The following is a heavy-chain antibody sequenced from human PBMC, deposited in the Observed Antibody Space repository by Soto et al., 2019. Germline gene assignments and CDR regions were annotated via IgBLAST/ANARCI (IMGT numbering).Heavy chain of an antibody. D-gene: IGHD6-13*01. Sequence: GGSLRLSCAASGFTFSNYAMTWVRQAPTKGLEWVSSMSTTTYYAPSVKGRFTISRDNSKNTLYLQMNSLRAEDTAIYYCAKGSSWSEFEYWGQGALVTVSS. CDR3: AKGSSWSEFEY. J-gene: IGHJ4*02. CDR1: GFTFSNYA. V-gene: IGHV3-23*01. CDR2: MSTTT.